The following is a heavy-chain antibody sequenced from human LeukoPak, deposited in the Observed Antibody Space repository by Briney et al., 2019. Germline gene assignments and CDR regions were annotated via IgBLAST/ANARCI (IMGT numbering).Heavy chain of an antibody. J-gene: IGHJ4*02. CDR1: GFTFNIYE. Sequence: GGSLRLSCAASGFTFNIYEMNWVRQAPGKGLEWISYISADRNVIYYEDSVKGRFIISRDNAKNSLYLQINSLGAEDTAVYYCAGSRYPEPQDLDYWGQGTLVSVSS. CDR2: ISADRNVI. D-gene: IGHD1-14*01. V-gene: IGHV3-48*03. CDR3: AGSRYPEPQDLDY.